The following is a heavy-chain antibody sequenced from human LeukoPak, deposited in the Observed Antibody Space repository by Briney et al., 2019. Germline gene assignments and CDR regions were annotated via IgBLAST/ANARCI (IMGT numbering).Heavy chain of an antibody. CDR3: ATSTYYDILTGYYQAFDI. V-gene: IGHV3-53*01. D-gene: IGHD3-9*01. CDR1: GFTVSSNY. J-gene: IGHJ3*02. Sequence: PGGSLRLSCAASGFTVSSNYMSWVRQAPGKGLEWVSVIYSGGSTYYADSVKGRFTISRDNSENTLYLQMNSLRAEDTAVYYCATSTYYDILTGYYQAFDIWGQGTMVTVSS. CDR2: IYSGGST.